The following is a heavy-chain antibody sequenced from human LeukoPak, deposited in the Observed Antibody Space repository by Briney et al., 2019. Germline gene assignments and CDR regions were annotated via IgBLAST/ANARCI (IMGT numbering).Heavy chain of an antibody. V-gene: IGHV1-3*03. CDR2: INAGNGNT. D-gene: IGHD3-10*01. CDR3: ARGGSGYYFDY. J-gene: IGHJ4*02. Sequence: ASVKVSCKASGYTFTGYYMHWVRQAPGQGLEWMGWINAGNGNTKYSQEFQGRVTITRDTSASTAYMELSSLRSEDMAVYYCARGGSGYYFDYWGQGTLVTVSS. CDR1: GYTFTGYY.